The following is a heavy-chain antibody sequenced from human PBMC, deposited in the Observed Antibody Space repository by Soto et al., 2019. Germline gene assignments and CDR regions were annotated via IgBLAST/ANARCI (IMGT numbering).Heavy chain of an antibody. Sequence: GGPLRLSCFASGFTFSSFAMHWVRQAPGKGLEWVAVMSYDGRNKNYADSVKGRVTISRDNSKNTLYLQMNSLRAEDTAVYYCAKVKGIAAGWGMDVWGQGTAVTVSS. V-gene: IGHV3-30*04. CDR3: AKVKGIAAGWGMDV. CDR1: GFTFSSFA. CDR2: MSYDGRNK. D-gene: IGHD6-13*01. J-gene: IGHJ6*02.